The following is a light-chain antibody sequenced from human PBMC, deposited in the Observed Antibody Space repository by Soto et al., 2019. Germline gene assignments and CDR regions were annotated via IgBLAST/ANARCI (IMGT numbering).Light chain of an antibody. CDR3: SSYTNINTRACV. CDR1: SGGIGSYNR. J-gene: IGLJ1*01. CDR2: EVT. V-gene: IGLV2-14*01. Sequence: QSVLTQPASVSGSPGQSITISCTGTSGGIGSYNRVSWYQQHPGKAPKLIIYEVTDRPSGVSNRFSGSKSGNTASLTISGLQAEDEAEYYCSSYTNINTRACVFGTGTKAPS.